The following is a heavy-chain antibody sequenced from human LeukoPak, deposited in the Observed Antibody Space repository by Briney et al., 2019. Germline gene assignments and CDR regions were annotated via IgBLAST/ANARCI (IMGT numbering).Heavy chain of an antibody. V-gene: IGHV4-59*08. CDR2: IYYSGSA. CDR1: GGSISSYY. CDR3: ARQDSSGYYFHDFDY. D-gene: IGHD3-22*01. J-gene: IGHJ4*02. Sequence: PSETLSLTCTVSGGSISSYYWSWIRQPPGEGLEWIGYIYYSGSANYNPSLKSRVTISVDTSKNQFSLKLSSVTAADTAVYYCARQDSSGYYFHDFDYWGQGTLVTVSS.